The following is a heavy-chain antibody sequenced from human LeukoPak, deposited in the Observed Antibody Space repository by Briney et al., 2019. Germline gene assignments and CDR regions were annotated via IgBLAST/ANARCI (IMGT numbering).Heavy chain of an antibody. D-gene: IGHD2-21*02. Sequence: GESLKISCKGSGYSFTGYWIGWVRQMPGKGLEWMGIIYPGDSDTRYSPSFQGQVTISADKSISTAYLQWSSLKASDTAMYYCARQGAYCGGDCYPDYWGQGTLVTVSS. CDR1: GYSFTGYW. CDR3: ARQGAYCGGDCYPDY. CDR2: IYPGDSDT. J-gene: IGHJ4*02. V-gene: IGHV5-51*01.